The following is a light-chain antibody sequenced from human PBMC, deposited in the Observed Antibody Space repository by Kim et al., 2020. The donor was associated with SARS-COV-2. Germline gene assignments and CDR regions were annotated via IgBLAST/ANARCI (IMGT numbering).Light chain of an antibody. CDR2: GAS. Sequence: SPGGSAARTCRRSQRGSSAYLAWYQQKPGQAPRLIIYGASSMATGIPERFSGSASGTDFTLTISRLEVEDLAVYYCQQYGTSLWTFGQGTKVDIK. V-gene: IGKV3-20*01. J-gene: IGKJ1*01. CDR3: QQYGTSLWT. CDR1: QRGSSAY.